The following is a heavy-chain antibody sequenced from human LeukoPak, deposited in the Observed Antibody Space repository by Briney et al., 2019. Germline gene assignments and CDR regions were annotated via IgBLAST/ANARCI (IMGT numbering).Heavy chain of an antibody. CDR2: TFNSVTT. Sequence: SETLSLTCIASGGSISSGDFDWDWIRRPPGKGLEWIGRTFNSVTTHYNPSLNTRVTVSADTPRNQFSLRLSSVTAADTAVYYCARRRKHTDQIDYWGQGTLVTVSS. V-gene: IGHV4-39*01. D-gene: IGHD1-14*01. J-gene: IGHJ4*02. CDR1: GGSISSGDFD. CDR3: ARRRKHTDQIDY.